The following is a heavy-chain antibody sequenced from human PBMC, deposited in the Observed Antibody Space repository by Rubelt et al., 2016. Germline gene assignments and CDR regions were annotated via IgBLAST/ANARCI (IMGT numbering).Heavy chain of an antibody. Sequence: QVQLQESGPGLVKASETLSLTCTVSGHSISSGYFWGWIRQSPGKGLEWIGSFFHTGNTYYNPSLKSRVTISGDTSKNQFSLKGNSGTAADTAVYYRTRDDDFWSHYSSYGMDVWGQGTTVTVSS. V-gene: IGHV4-38-2*02. D-gene: IGHD3-3*01. CDR1: GHSISSGYF. CDR2: FFHTGNT. CDR3: TRDDDFWSHYSSYGMDV. J-gene: IGHJ6*02.